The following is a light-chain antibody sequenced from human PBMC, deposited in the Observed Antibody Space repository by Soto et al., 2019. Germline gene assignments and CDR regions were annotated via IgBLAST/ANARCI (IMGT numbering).Light chain of an antibody. Sequence: EIVLTQSPATLSLSPGERATLSCRASQSVSSYLAWYQQKPGQAPRLLIYDASNRATGIPARFSGSGSGADFTLTISRLEPEDSGLYYCQQYGWSPMTFGQGTRLEIK. CDR2: DAS. J-gene: IGKJ5*01. V-gene: IGKV3-11*01. CDR1: QSVSSY. CDR3: QQYGWSPMT.